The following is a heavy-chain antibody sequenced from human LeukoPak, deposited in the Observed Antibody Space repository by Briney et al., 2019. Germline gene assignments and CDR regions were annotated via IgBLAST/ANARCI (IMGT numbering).Heavy chain of an antibody. CDR2: IIPIFGTA. CDR1: GGTFSSYA. CDR3: ASTTQMYSSSFDEDY. Sequence: SVKVSCKASGGTFSSYAISWVRQAPGQGLEWMGGIIPIFGTANYAQKFQGRVTITADESTSTAYMELSSLRSEDTAVYYCASTTQMYSSSFDEDYWGQGTLVTVSS. J-gene: IGHJ4*02. V-gene: IGHV1-69*13. D-gene: IGHD6-13*01.